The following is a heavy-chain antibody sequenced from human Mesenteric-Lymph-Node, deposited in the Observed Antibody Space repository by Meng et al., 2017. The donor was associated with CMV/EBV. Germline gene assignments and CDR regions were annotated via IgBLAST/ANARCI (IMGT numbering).Heavy chain of an antibody. CDR3: ARGKSTTSCTV. D-gene: IGHD2-2*01. CDR1: GYTFTGYY. J-gene: IGHJ6*02. Sequence: ASVKVSCKASGYTFTGYYMHWVRQAPGQGLEWMGWINPDSGNTGYAQKFQGRLTMTRDTSISTAYMELSSLRSEDTAVYYCARGKSTTSCTVWGQGTTVTVSS. V-gene: IGHV1-8*02. CDR2: INPDSGNT.